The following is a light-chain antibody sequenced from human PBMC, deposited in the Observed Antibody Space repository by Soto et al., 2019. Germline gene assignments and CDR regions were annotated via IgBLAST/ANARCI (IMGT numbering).Light chain of an antibody. CDR1: QSVNNF. Sequence: EIVLTQSPATLSLSPGERATLSCRASQSVNNFLAWYQQRPGQAPRLLIYGASSRATGIPDRFSGSGSGTDFTLTISRLEPEDFAVYYCQQYGSSQITFGQGTRLEIK. CDR2: GAS. J-gene: IGKJ5*01. CDR3: QQYGSSQIT. V-gene: IGKV3-20*01.